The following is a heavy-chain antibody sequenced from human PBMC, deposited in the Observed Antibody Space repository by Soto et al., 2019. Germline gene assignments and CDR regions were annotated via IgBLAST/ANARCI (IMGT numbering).Heavy chain of an antibody. Sequence: ASVKVSCKVSGYTLTELSMHWVRQAPGKGLEWMGGFDPEDGETIYAQKFQGRVTMTEDTSTDTAYMELSSLRSEDTAVYYCATLLERSLALEYYFDYWGQGTLVTVSS. D-gene: IGHD3-3*01. J-gene: IGHJ4*02. CDR2: FDPEDGET. CDR3: ATLLERSLALEYYFDY. CDR1: GYTLTELS. V-gene: IGHV1-24*01.